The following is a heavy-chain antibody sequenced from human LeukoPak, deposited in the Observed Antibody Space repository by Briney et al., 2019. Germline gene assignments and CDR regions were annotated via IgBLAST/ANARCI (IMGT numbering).Heavy chain of an antibody. CDR1: GGTFSSYA. V-gene: IGHV1-69*05. CDR3: ARGPYDYSNYDC. J-gene: IGHJ4*02. D-gene: IGHD4-11*01. CDR2: IIPIFGTA. Sequence: ASVKVSCKASGGTFSSYAISWVRQAPGQGLEWMGRIIPIFGTANYAQKFQGRVTITTDESTSTAYMELSSLRSEDTAVYYCARGPYDYSNYDCWGQGTLVTVSS.